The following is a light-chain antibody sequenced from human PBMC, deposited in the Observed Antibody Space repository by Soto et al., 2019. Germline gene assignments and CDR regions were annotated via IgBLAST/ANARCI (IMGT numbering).Light chain of an antibody. CDR1: SSDVGSYNL. J-gene: IGLJ1*01. Sequence: QSALTQPASVSGSPGQSIVISCTGSSSDVGSYNLVSWYQHHPGKAPKVVIYEGSKRPSGVSNRFSGSKSGNTASLTISGLQAEDEADYYCCSYAGGRTYVFGSGTKVTV. V-gene: IGLV2-23*01. CDR3: CSYAGGRTYV. CDR2: EGS.